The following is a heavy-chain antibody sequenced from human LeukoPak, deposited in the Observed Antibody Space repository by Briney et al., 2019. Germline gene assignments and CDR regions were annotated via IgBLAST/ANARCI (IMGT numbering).Heavy chain of an antibody. CDR3: ARVARRQNWFDP. J-gene: IGHJ5*02. Sequence: SETLSLTCTVSGGSISSYYWSWIRQPPGKGLEWIGYIYYSGSTNYNPSLKSRVTISVDTSKNQFSLKLSSVTAADTAVYYCARVARRQNWFDPWGQGTLVTVSS. V-gene: IGHV4-59*12. CDR2: IYYSGST. D-gene: IGHD3-3*02. CDR1: GGSISSYY.